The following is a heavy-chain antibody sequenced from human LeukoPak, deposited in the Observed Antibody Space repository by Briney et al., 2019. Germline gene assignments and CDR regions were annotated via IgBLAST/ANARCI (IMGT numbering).Heavy chain of an antibody. Sequence: PGGSLRLSCAASGFVFSNNWMYWVRQAPGRGLVWVSRINSDGSSIAYADSVKGRFTISRGNAKNTLFLQMNSLTVEDTAMYYCAKDLNWGSTDYWGQGTLVTVSS. V-gene: IGHV3-74*01. CDR3: AKDLNWGSTDY. J-gene: IGHJ4*02. D-gene: IGHD7-27*01. CDR1: GFVFSNNW. CDR2: INSDGSSI.